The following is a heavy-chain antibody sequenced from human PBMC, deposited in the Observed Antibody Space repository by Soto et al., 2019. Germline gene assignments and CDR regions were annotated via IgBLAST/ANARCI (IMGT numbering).Heavy chain of an antibody. CDR1: GFTFTNHN. CDR2: ISSSSSFR. CDR3: ARDPPLSVLVVVATDDF. V-gene: IGHV3-21*01. D-gene: IGHD2-21*01. J-gene: IGHJ4*02. Sequence: GGSLRLSCAASGFTFTNHNMNWVHQAPGKGLDWVSSISSSSSFRNYADSVKRRFSISRDNDKNLVYLQMDSLRAEDTAVYYCARDPPLSVLVVVATDDFWGQGTLVTVSS.